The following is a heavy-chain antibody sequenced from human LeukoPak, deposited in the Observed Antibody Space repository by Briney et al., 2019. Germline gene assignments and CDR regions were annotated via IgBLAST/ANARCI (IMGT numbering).Heavy chain of an antibody. CDR2: ISAYNGNT. J-gene: IGHJ4*02. Sequence: ASVKVSCKASGYTFTSYGISWVRQAPGQGLEWMGWISAYNGNTNYAQKLQGRVTMTTDTSTSTACMELRSLRSDDTAVYYCARDQGAPIAVAATFDYWGQGALVTVSS. CDR3: ARDQGAPIAVAATFDY. CDR1: GYTFTSYG. V-gene: IGHV1-18*04. D-gene: IGHD6-19*01.